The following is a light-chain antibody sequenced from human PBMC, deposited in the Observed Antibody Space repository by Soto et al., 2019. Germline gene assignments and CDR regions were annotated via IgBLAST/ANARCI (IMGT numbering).Light chain of an antibody. CDR1: QNIRNL. J-gene: IGKJ5*01. CDR3: QQYYTYST. CDR2: DAS. Sequence: DIQLTQSPSTLSAAVGDSFTITCRASQNIRNLLAWYQQKPGKAPKPLIFDASTLKTGVPSRFGGSGSGAEFNFTITGLQPDDFATYFCQQYYTYSTFGQGTRREIK. V-gene: IGKV1-5*01.